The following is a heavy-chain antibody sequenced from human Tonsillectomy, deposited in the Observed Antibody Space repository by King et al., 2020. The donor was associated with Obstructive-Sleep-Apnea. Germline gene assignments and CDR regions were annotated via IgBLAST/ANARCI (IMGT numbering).Heavy chain of an antibody. CDR3: ARAAGITDTLI. Sequence: VQLVVSGGGLVQPGGSLRLSCAASGFTFSSYSMNWVRQAPGKGLEWVSYISSSSSTIYYADSVKGRFTISRDNAKNSLYLQMNSLRAEDTAVYYCARAAGITDTLISGQGTMVTVSS. D-gene: IGHD3-3*01. J-gene: IGHJ3*02. CDR1: GFTFSSYS. V-gene: IGHV3-48*01. CDR2: ISSSSSTI.